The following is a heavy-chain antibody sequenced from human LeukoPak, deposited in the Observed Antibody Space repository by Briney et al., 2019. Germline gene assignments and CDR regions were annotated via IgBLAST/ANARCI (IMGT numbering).Heavy chain of an antibody. CDR3: AKFFTGEYVRAFDV. Sequence: GGSLILSCAASGFTFSSYAMHWVCQAPGKGLGWVSVISYDGSNKYYADSVKSRFTISRDNSKNTLYLQMNSLRAEDTAVYYCAKFFTGEYVRAFDVWGQGTMVTVSS. CDR1: GFTFSSYA. V-gene: IGHV3-30*18. J-gene: IGHJ3*01. CDR2: ISYDGSNK. D-gene: IGHD3-10*02.